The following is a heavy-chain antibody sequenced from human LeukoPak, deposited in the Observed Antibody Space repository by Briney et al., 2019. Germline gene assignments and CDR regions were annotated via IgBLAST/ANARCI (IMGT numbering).Heavy chain of an antibody. J-gene: IGHJ4*02. V-gene: IGHV3-11*01. CDR3: ATVHFGYFTF. D-gene: IGHD3-3*01. CDR1: GLTFSDYH. CDR2: ISDNGGTK. Sequence: GGSLRLSCAASGLTFSDYHISWIRQAPGKGLEWVSHISDNGGTKYYANSVQGRFTVSRDNAKNSLYLQMNSLRADDTAVYYCATVHFGYFTFWGQGTLVPVSS.